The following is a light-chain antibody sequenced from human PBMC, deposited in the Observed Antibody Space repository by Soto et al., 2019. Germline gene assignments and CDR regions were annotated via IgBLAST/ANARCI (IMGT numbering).Light chain of an antibody. V-gene: IGKV1-5*01. CDR3: QQYHRYSRT. Sequence: DIQMTQSPSTLSTSVGDRVTVTCRASQSINGWLAWYQQKPGKAPKLLIYDASSLHSGVPPRFTGSGFGTEFTLTISSLQPEDFATYYCQQYHRYSRTFGQGTKVHIK. CDR2: DAS. CDR1: QSINGW. J-gene: IGKJ1*01.